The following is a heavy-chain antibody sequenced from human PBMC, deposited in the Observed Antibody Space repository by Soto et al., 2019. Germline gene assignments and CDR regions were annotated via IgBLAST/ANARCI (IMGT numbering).Heavy chain of an antibody. CDR1: GGTFSSYA. Sequence: QVQLVQPGAEVKKPGSSVKVSCKASGGTFSSYAISWVRQAPGQGLEWMGGIIPIFGTANYAQKFQGRVTITADESTSTAYMELSSLRSEDTAVYYCAREEAYCGGDCHYWYFDLWGRGTLVTVSS. J-gene: IGHJ2*01. D-gene: IGHD2-21*02. V-gene: IGHV1-69*12. CDR3: AREEAYCGGDCHYWYFDL. CDR2: IIPIFGTA.